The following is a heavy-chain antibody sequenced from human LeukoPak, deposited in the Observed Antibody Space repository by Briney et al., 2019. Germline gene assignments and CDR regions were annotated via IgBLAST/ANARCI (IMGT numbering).Heavy chain of an antibody. CDR2: ISWDGGST. J-gene: IGHJ4*02. Sequence: GGSLRLSCAASGFTFDDYAMHWVRQAPGKGLEWVSLISWDGGSTYYADSVKGRFTISRDNSKNTLYLQMNSLRVEDTALYYCGRGKSPAAVDDWGQGTLVTVPS. CDR3: GRGKSPAAVDD. CDR1: GFTFDDYA. V-gene: IGHV3-43D*03. D-gene: IGHD2-2*01.